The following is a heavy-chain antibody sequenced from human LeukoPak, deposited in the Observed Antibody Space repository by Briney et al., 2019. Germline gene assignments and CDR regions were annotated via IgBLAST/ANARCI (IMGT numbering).Heavy chain of an antibody. CDR1: GGSFSGYY. CDR3: ARRGGYSYGPRRGYFDY. Sequence: SETLSLTCAVYGGSFSGYYWSWIRQPPGKGLEWIGEINHSGSTNYNPSLKSRVTISVDTSKNQFSLKLSSVTAADTAVYYCARRGGYSYGPRRGYFDYWGQGTLVTVSS. V-gene: IGHV4-34*01. J-gene: IGHJ4*02. CDR2: INHSGST. D-gene: IGHD5-18*01.